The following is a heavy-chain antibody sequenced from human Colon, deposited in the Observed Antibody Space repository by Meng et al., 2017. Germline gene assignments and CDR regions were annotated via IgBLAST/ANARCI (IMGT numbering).Heavy chain of an antibody. V-gene: IGHV6-1*01. CDR3: AREKRHHLTYSWNRNGHYSWFDP. J-gene: IGHJ5*02. CDR2: TYYRSKWYN. CDR1: WDSVSSNIAT. Sequence: SQTLSLTCVISWDSVSSNIATWTWFRQSPSRGLEWLGRTYYRSKWYNDYAPSVKRRISISPDTSKNQFSLQLNSVTPEDTAVYYCAREKRHHLTYSWNRNGHYSWFDPLGQGTLVTVSS. D-gene: IGHD3-3*01.